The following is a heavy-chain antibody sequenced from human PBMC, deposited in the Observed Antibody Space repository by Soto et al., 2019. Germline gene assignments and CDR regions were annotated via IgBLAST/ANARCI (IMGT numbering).Heavy chain of an antibody. Sequence: PGGSLRLSCAASGFTFSSYGMHWVRQAPGKGLEWVAVIWYDGSNKYYADSVKGRFTISRDNSKNTLYLQMNSLRAEDTAVYYCGRELDFLQGLDRSAGRCVDAFDLWGQGTMVTVSS. CDR3: GRELDFLQGLDRSAGRCVDAFDL. CDR2: IWYDGSNK. J-gene: IGHJ3*01. D-gene: IGHD3-16*01. V-gene: IGHV3-33*01. CDR1: GFTFSSYG.